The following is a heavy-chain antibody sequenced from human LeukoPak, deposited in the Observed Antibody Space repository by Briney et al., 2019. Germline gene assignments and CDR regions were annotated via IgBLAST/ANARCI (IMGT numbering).Heavy chain of an antibody. D-gene: IGHD3-9*01. CDR1: GYTFTSYA. CDR2: IKPSGGST. Sequence: ASVKVSCKASGYTFTSYAVSWVRQAPGQGLEWMGIIKPSGGSTSYAQKFQGRVTMTRDTSTSTVYMELSSLRSEDTAVYYCARPYDILTGSFDYWGQGTLVTVSS. V-gene: IGHV1-46*01. J-gene: IGHJ4*02. CDR3: ARPYDILTGSFDY.